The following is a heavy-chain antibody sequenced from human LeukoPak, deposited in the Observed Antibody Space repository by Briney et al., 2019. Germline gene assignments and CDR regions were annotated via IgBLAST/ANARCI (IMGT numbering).Heavy chain of an antibody. CDR1: GGTFSRDA. Sequence: GASVKASCKTSGGTFSRDAVSWMRQAPGQGFEWMGRIIPILGITNYAQRFKGRLTITADKSTASMELRSLRSEDTAIYYCARDRITQDGYHYYGMAVWGQGTTVTVSS. CDR3: ARDRITQDGYHYYGMAV. CDR2: IIPILGIT. D-gene: IGHD1-14*01. V-gene: IGHV1-69*04. J-gene: IGHJ6*02.